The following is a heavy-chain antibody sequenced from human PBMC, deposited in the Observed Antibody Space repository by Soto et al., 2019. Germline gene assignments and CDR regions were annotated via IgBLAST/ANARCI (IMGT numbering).Heavy chain of an antibody. D-gene: IGHD1-26*01. J-gene: IGHJ6*02. CDR1: GFTFSGYG. V-gene: IGHV3-33*01. CDR3: ARIVGQDTYYYYYYGMDV. CDR2: MWYDGSNK. Sequence: QVQLVESGGGVVQPGRCLRLSCAASGFTFSGYGMHWVRQAPGKGLEWVVVMWYDGSNKYYADSVKGRLTISRDNSKKTLDLQMNSLRAEDTAVYYCARIVGQDTYYYYYYGMDVWGQGTTVTVSS.